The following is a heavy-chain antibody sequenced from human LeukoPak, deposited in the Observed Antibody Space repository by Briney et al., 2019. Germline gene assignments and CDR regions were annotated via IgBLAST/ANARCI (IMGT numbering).Heavy chain of an antibody. CDR3: ARARSSYGYGDAFDI. V-gene: IGHV3-23*01. J-gene: IGHJ3*02. CDR1: GFTFTNYA. Sequence: GGSLRLSCAASGFTFTNYAMSWVRQAPGKGLEWVSAISVTGGSTYYADSVKGRFTISRDNSKNTLYLQMNSLRAEDTAVYYCARARSSYGYGDAFDIWGQGTMVTVSS. CDR2: ISVTGGST. D-gene: IGHD5-18*01.